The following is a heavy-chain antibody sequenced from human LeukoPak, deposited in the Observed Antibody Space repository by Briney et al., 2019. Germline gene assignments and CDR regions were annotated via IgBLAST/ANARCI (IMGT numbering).Heavy chain of an antibody. D-gene: IGHD3-10*01. Sequence: PGGSLRLSCAASGFTFSSYSMNWVRQAPGKGLEWVSSISSSSSHKYYADSVKGRFTISRDNAKNSLYLQMNSLRAEDTAVYYCARAMVRGVINWYFDLWGRGTLVTVSS. V-gene: IGHV3-21*01. J-gene: IGHJ2*01. CDR3: ARAMVRGVINWYFDL. CDR2: ISSSSSHK. CDR1: GFTFSSYS.